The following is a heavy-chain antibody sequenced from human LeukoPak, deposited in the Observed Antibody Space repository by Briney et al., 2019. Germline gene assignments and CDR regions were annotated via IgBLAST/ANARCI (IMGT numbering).Heavy chain of an antibody. CDR2: ISGSGSLT. D-gene: IGHD3-22*01. CDR3: AKASNYYDSSGYYHFDY. Sequence: GGSLRLSCAASGFTFSTYAMSWVRQAPGKGLEWVSSISGSGSLTYYAGSVKGRFTISRDNSRNTLYLEMNSLRAEDTAVFYCAKASNYYDSSGYYHFDYWGQGTLVTVSS. J-gene: IGHJ4*02. V-gene: IGHV3-23*01. CDR1: GFTFSTYA.